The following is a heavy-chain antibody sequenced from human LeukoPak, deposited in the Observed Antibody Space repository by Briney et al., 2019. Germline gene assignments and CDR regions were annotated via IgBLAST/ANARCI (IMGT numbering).Heavy chain of an antibody. D-gene: IGHD2-15*01. CDR3: ARPVCSGGRCLGTYYFYGMAV. CDR2: ISYDGSNK. J-gene: IGHJ6*02. V-gene: IGHV3-30-3*01. Sequence: GRSLRLSCAASGFTFSSYAMHWVRQAPGKGLEWVAVISYDGSNKYYADSVKGRFTISRDNSKNTLYLQMNSLRAEDTAVYYCARPVCSGGRCLGTYYFYGMAVWGQGTTVTVSS. CDR1: GFTFSSYA.